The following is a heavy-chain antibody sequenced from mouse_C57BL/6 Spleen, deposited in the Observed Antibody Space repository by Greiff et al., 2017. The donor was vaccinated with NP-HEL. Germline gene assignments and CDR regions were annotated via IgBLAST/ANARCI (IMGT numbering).Heavy chain of an antibody. CDR2: INPNYGTT. J-gene: IGHJ4*01. CDR3: ARDYGTPYYAMDY. V-gene: IGHV1-39*01. CDR1: GYSFTDYN. Sequence: VHVKQSGPELVKPGASVKISCKASGYSFTDYNMNWVKQSNGKSLEWIGVINPNYGTTSYNQKFKGKATLTVDQSSSTAYMQLNSLTSEDSAVYYCARDYGTPYYAMDYWGQGTSVTVSS. D-gene: IGHD1-1*01.